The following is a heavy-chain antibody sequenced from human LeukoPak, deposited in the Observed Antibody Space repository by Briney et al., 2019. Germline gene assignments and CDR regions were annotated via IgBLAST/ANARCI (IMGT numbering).Heavy chain of an antibody. CDR1: GGSISSGDYY. Sequence: SQTLSLTCTVSGGSISSGDYYWSWIRQPPGKGLEWIGYIHYSGSTYYNPSLKSRVTISVDTSKNQFSLKLSSVTAADTAVYYCDAWSGYYREYYFDYWGQGTLVTVSS. V-gene: IGHV4-30-4*01. J-gene: IGHJ4*02. CDR2: IHYSGST. D-gene: IGHD3-3*01. CDR3: DAWSGYYREYYFDY.